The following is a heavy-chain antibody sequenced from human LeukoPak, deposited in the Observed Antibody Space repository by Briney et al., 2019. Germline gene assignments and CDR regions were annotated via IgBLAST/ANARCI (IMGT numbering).Heavy chain of an antibody. J-gene: IGHJ6*02. CDR1: GFTFSSYA. D-gene: IGHD4-17*01. Sequence: GGSLRLSCAASGFTFSSYAMHWVRQAPGKGLEWVAVISYDGSNKYYADSVRGRFTISRDNAKNSLYLQMNSLRAEDTAVYYCARNAYGAQTPSDVWGQGTTVTVSS. V-gene: IGHV3-30-3*01. CDR2: ISYDGSNK. CDR3: ARNAYGAQTPSDV.